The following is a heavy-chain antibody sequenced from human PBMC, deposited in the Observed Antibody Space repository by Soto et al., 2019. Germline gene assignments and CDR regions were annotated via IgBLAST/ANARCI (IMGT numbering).Heavy chain of an antibody. V-gene: IGHV3-9*01. CDR3: AKDRGDYDFYFDY. D-gene: IGHD3-3*01. CDR2: ISGNSGSI. J-gene: IGHJ4*02. CDR1: GFTFDDYA. Sequence: EVQLVESGGGLVQPGRSLRLSCAASGFTFDDYAMHWVRQAPGKGLEWVSGISGNSGSIGYADSVKGRFTISRDNAKNSLYLQMNSLRAEDTALYYCAKDRGDYDFYFDYWGQGTLVTVSS.